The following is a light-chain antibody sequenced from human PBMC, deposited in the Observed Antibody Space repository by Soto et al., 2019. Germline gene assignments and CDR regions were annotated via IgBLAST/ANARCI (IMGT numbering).Light chain of an antibody. J-gene: IGLJ3*02. CDR3: QVWDSSSYHWV. Sequence: SSELTQPPSVSVAPGQTARITCGGNNIRTKSVHWYQQKPGQAPVLVVSDDTDRPSGIPERLSGSKSGNTAILTISRVEAADEADYYCQVWDSSSYHWVFGGGTKLTVL. CDR1: NIRTKS. CDR2: DDT. V-gene: IGLV3-21*02.